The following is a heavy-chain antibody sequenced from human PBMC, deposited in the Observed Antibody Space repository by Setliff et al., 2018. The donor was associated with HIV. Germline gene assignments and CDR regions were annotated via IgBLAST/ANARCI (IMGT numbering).Heavy chain of an antibody. CDR3: ARGHYSSASG. Sequence: GSLRLSCTASRFTFSNYWMNWVRQAPGKGLEWVANIKADGSEKYYVDSVKGRFTISRDNAKKSLFLQMNSLRAEDTAVYYCARGHYSSASGWGQGTLVTVSS. CDR1: RFTFSNYW. V-gene: IGHV3-7*03. J-gene: IGHJ4*02. CDR2: IKADGSEK. D-gene: IGHD6-6*01.